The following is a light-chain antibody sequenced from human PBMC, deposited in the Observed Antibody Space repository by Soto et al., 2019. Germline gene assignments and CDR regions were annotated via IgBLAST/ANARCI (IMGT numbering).Light chain of an antibody. Sequence: EIVMTQSPATLSVSPGESATLSCRASQSVSSGVAWYQQKPGQAPRLLIYGASTRASGIPARFSGSGSGTEFTLTISSLQSEDFAVYYCQQYDNWPPWTF. J-gene: IGKJ1*01. V-gene: IGKV3-15*01. CDR1: QSVSSG. CDR3: QQYDNWPPWT. CDR2: GAS.